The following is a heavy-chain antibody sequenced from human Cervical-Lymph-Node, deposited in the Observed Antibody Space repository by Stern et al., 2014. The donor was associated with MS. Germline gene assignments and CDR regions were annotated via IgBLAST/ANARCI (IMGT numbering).Heavy chain of an antibody. D-gene: IGHD2-2*02. J-gene: IGHJ6*02. CDR3: ARDQIPYYYYGMDV. CDR2: GIPIFGTV. V-gene: IGHV1-69*01. Sequence: VQLVESGAEVKKPGSSGKVSCQTSGGTFSSHAINWVRQAPGQGLEWMGGGIPIFGTVDYAQKFQGRLTITADESTNTAYMELSSLRSEDTAVYYCARDQIPYYYYGMDVWGQGTTVTVSS. CDR1: GGTFSSHA.